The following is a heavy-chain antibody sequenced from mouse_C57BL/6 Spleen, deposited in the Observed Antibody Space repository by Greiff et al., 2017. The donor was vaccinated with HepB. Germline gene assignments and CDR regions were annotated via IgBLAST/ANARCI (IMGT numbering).Heavy chain of an antibody. D-gene: IGHD1-1*01. CDR2: IDPSDSET. V-gene: IGHV1-52*01. CDR1: GYNFTSYW. Sequence: QVQLQQPGAELVRPGSSVKLSCKASGYNFTSYWMHWVKQRPIQGLEWIGNIDPSDSETHYNQKFKDKATLTVDKSSSTAYMQLSSLTSEDSAVYYCATLLYGRSHYFDYWGQGTTLTVSS. J-gene: IGHJ2*01. CDR3: ATLLYGRSHYFDY.